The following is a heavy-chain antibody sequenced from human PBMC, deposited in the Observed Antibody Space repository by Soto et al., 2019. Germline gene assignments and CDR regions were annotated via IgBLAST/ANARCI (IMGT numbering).Heavy chain of an antibody. CDR2: INYNGRT. CDR1: GDSFTSPNYF. V-gene: IGHV4-39*02. D-gene: IGHD3-3*01. J-gene: IGHJ4*02. Sequence: TLSLTCTVSGDSFTSPNYFWGWVRQSPGKGLEWIATINYNGRTYYDSSLKSRVTISIGTSEKDFSLELTSVTTADTAIYYCARLFRGPFGFFDYWGQGTLVTVSS. CDR3: ARLFRGPFGFFDY.